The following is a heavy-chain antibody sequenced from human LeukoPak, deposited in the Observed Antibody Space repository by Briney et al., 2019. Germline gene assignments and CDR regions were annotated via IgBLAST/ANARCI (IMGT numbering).Heavy chain of an antibody. J-gene: IGHJ4*02. CDR2: TYYRSKWLN. Sequence: QTLSLTCAISGDSVSSNIASWNWIRQSPSRGPEWLGRTYYRSKWLNDYALSVKSRITINPDTSKNQFSLQLTSVTPEDTAVYYCAKGRDGYNDYWGQGTLVTVSS. CDR3: AKGRDGYNDY. V-gene: IGHV6-1*01. D-gene: IGHD5-24*01. CDR1: GDSVSSNIAS.